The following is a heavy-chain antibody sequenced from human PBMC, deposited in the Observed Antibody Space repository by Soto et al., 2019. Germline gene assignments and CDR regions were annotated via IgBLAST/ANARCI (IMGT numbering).Heavy chain of an antibody. CDR2: VYHTGRT. Sequence: QVQLQESGPGLVKPSETLSLTCTVSGGSFKSGSYSWSWIRQPPGKGLEWIGYVYHTGRTSYNPSLMSRVSISMDTSKHQFSLNLDSVTAADTAVYFCARDFAYFDSWGQGTLVTVSS. V-gene: IGHV4-61*01. J-gene: IGHJ4*02. CDR1: GGSFKSGSYS. D-gene: IGHD3-3*01. CDR3: ARDFAYFDS.